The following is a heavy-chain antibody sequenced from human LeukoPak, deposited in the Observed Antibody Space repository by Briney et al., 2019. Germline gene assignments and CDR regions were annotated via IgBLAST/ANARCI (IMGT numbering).Heavy chain of an antibody. CDR1: GYTFTSYD. D-gene: IGHD3-3*01. CDR2: MNPNSGNT. J-gene: IGHJ6*02. V-gene: IGHV1-8*01. Sequence: ASVKVSCKASGYTFTSYDINWVRQATGQGLEWMGWMNPNSGNTGYAQKFQGRVTMTRNTSISTAYMELSSLRSEDTAGYYCARTYYDFWSGYYYYYYYGMDVWGQGTTVTVSS. CDR3: ARTYYDFWSGYYYYYYYGMDV.